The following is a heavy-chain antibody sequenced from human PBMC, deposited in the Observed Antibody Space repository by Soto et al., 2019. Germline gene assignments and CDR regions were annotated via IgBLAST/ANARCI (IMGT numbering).Heavy chain of an antibody. CDR3: ARQEGYGSGRFIDY. D-gene: IGHD3-10*01. CDR2: IYYSGST. V-gene: IGHV4-39*01. CDR1: GGSISSSSYY. Sequence: SETLSLTCTVSGGSISSSSYYWGWIRQPPGKGLEWIGSIYYSGSTYYNPSLKSRVTISVDTSKNQFSLKLSSVTAADTAVYYCARQEGYGSGRFIDYWGQGTLVTVSS. J-gene: IGHJ4*02.